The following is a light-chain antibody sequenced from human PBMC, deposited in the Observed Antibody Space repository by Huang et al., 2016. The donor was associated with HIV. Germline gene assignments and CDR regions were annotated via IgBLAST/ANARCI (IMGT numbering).Light chain of an antibody. Sequence: EVVLTQSPATLSLSPGERATLSCRASQGVSSSFACYQQKPGQAPRLLIYAASIRDTGIPARFSGSASGTGFTLTISSLEPEDFAVYYCQQRRNWPPYTFGQGTKLEIK. CDR3: QQRRNWPPYT. CDR1: QGVSSS. V-gene: IGKV3-11*01. CDR2: AAS. J-gene: IGKJ2*01.